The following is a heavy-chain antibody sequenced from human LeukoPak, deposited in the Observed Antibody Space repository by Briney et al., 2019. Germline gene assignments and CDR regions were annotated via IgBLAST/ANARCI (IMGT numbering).Heavy chain of an antibody. CDR3: TRESGGFSPFGF. J-gene: IGHJ4*02. D-gene: IGHD1-26*01. Sequence: SGTLSLTCAVSGGSITTTNWWSWLRQPPGKGLEWIGEVHLSGATNYNPSLQSRVSMSIGKSKDHLSLEVTSVTAADTAIYYCTRESGGFSPFGFWGQGNLLPVSS. CDR2: VHLSGAT. CDR1: GGSITTTNW. V-gene: IGHV4-4*02.